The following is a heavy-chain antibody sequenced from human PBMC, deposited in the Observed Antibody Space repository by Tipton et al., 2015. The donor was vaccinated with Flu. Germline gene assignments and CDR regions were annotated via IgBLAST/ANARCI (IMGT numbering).Heavy chain of an antibody. CDR1: GGSFSGYY. CDR2: INHGGST. Sequence: TLSLTCAVYGGSFSGYYWSWIRQPPGKGLEWIGEINHGGSTNYNPSLKSRVTISVDTSKNQFSLKLSSVTAADTAVYYCASNAGLSGGSYYYYYGMDVWGQGTTVTVSS. CDR3: ASNAGLSGGSYYYYYGMDV. V-gene: IGHV4-34*01. D-gene: IGHD2-15*01. J-gene: IGHJ6*02.